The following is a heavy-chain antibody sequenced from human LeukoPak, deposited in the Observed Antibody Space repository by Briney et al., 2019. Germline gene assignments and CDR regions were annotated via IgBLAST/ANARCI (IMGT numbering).Heavy chain of an antibody. CDR3: ARDSSPDY. V-gene: IGHV3-48*01. CDR2: ISSSSSTI. Sequence: GGSLSLSCAASGFTFSRYSMNWVRQAPGKGLDWVSYISSSSSTIYYADSVRGRFTISRDNAQDSLVLQMNSLRAEDTAVYYCARDSSPDYWGQGTLVTVSS. CDR1: GFTFSRYS. D-gene: IGHD6-13*01. J-gene: IGHJ4*02.